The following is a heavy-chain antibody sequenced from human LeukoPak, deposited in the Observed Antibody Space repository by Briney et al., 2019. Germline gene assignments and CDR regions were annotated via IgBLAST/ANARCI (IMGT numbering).Heavy chain of an antibody. CDR2: INHSGST. J-gene: IGHJ3*02. D-gene: IGHD4-23*01. CDR3: ASPVAHDAFDI. CDR1: GGSISGYY. Sequence: PSETLSLTCTVSGGSISGYYWSWIRQPPGKGLEWIGEINHSGSTNYNPSLKSRVTISVDTSKNQFSLKLSSVTAADTAVYYCASPVAHDAFDIWGQGTMVTVSS. V-gene: IGHV4-34*01.